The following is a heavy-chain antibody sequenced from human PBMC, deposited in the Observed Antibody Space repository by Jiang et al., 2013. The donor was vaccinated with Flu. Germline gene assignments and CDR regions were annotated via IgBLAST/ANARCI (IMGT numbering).Heavy chain of an antibody. CDR2: IWYDGSNK. Sequence: VVQPGRSSRLSCAASGFTFSSYGMHWVRQAPGKGLEWVAVIWYDGSNKYYADSVKGRFTISRDNSKNTLYLQMNSLRAEDTAVYYCARDPKAVAGTRFGFDPWGQGTLVTVSS. CDR1: GFTFSSYG. CDR3: ARDPKAVAGTRFGFDP. V-gene: IGHV3-33*01. D-gene: IGHD6-19*01. J-gene: IGHJ5*02.